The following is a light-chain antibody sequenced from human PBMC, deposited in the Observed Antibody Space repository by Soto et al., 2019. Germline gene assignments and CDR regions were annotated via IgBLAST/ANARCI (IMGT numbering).Light chain of an antibody. V-gene: IGKV1-12*01. J-gene: IGKJ4*01. CDR2: GAS. Sequence: MQMTQSPSSVSASEGDRVTITCRASQSISSWLAWYQQKPGKAPKLLIYGASSLQTGVPSRFSGSGSGTDFTLTISSLQPDDIATYYCQQANSSPPGLTFGGGTKVQI. CDR3: QQANSSPPGLT. CDR1: QSISSW.